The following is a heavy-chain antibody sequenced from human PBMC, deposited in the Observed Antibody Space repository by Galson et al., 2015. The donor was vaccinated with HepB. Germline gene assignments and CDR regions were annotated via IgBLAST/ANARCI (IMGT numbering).Heavy chain of an antibody. D-gene: IGHD1-1*01. CDR1: GFTFSSYG. Sequence: SLRLSCAASGFTFSSYGMHWVRQAPGKGLEWVAVISYDGSNKYYADSVKGRFTISRDNSKNTLYLQMNSLRAEDTAVYYCAKVGTGVYFDYWGQGTLVTVSS. V-gene: IGHV3-30*18. CDR2: ISYDGSNK. J-gene: IGHJ4*02. CDR3: AKVGTGVYFDY.